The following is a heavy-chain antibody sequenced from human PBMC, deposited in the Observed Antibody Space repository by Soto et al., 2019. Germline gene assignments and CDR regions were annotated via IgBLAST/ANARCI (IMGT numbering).Heavy chain of an antibody. CDR2: MNPFSGNA. J-gene: IGHJ4*02. CDR1: GYTFTSYD. Sequence: QVQLVQSGAEVKKPGASVRVSCKASGYTFTSYDIYWVRQATGQGLEWMGWMNPFSGNAVYTQKFQDRVNRTRDTSINTAYLEMSRLRSEDTAVYYCTRGQGNHWGQGSLVTVSS. CDR3: TRGQGNH. V-gene: IGHV1-8*01.